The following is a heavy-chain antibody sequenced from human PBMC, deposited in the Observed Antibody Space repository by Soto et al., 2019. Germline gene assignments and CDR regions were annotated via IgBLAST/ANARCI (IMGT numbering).Heavy chain of an antibody. Sequence: SETLCLTCAVYGGSFSGYYWSWIRQPPGKGLEWIGEINHSGSTNYNPSLKSRVTISVDTSKNQFSLKLSSVTAADTAVYYCARVRSSSVFYYYYMDVWGKGTTVTVSS. CDR1: GGSFSGYY. V-gene: IGHV4-34*01. J-gene: IGHJ6*03. CDR3: ARVRSSSVFYYYYMDV. D-gene: IGHD6-6*01. CDR2: INHSGST.